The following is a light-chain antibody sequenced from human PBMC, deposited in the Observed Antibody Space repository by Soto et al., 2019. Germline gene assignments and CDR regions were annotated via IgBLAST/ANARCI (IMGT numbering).Light chain of an antibody. V-gene: IGLV1-51*01. CDR2: DDD. CDR1: SSNIGGNS. CDR3: SSYSSISTPWI. J-gene: IGLJ2*01. Sequence: QSVMTQPPSVSAAPGQRVTISCSGSSSNIGGNSVSWYQQLPGTAPKLLIYDDDKRPSGIPDRFSGSKSGTSATLGITGFQTGDEADYFCSSYSSISTPWIFGGGTKVTVL.